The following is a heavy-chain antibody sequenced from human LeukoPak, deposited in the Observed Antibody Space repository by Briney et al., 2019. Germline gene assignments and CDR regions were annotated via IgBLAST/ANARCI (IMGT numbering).Heavy chain of an antibody. CDR3: AKDLLSSYYYNGMDV. D-gene: IGHD2-21*01. V-gene: IGHV3-23*01. CDR2: ISGSGGDT. Sequence: GGSLRLSCVASGFIFNKHAMSWVRQTPGKGLEWVSGISGSGGDTYYTDSVKGRFTISRDNSKNTLYVQMNSLRAEDTGVYYCAKDLLSSYYYNGMDVWGQGTTVTVSS. CDR1: GFIFNKHA. J-gene: IGHJ6*02.